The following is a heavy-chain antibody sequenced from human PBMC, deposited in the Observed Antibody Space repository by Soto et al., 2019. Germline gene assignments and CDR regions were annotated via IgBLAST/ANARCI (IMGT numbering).Heavy chain of an antibody. Sequence: QPGGSLRLSCAASGFTFSNYWMSWVRQAPGKGLEWVANINQDGSEIYYVDSVKGRFTISRDNAKNSLSLQMNSLRAEDTAVYFCARDFHYFDTSGYYFFDQWGQGTLVTVSS. CDR2: INQDGSEI. J-gene: IGHJ4*02. CDR3: ARDFHYFDTSGYYFFDQ. CDR1: GFTFSNYW. D-gene: IGHD3-22*01. V-gene: IGHV3-7*03.